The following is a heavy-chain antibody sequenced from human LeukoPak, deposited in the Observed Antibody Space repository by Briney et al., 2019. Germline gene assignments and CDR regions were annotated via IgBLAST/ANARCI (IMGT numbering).Heavy chain of an antibody. CDR3: ARRAGTRQYYFDY. D-gene: IGHD5-24*01. CDR1: EFTFSNYA. Sequence: GSLRLSCAASEFTFSNYAMSWVRQAPGKGLEWVSTVSSGGGSTYYADSVKGRFTISRDNSKNTLYLQMISLRAEDTAVYYCARRAGTRQYYFDYWGQGTLVTVSS. J-gene: IGHJ4*02. V-gene: IGHV3-23*01. CDR2: VSSGGGST.